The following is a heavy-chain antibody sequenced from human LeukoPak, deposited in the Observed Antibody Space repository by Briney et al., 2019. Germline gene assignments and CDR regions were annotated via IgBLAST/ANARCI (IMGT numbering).Heavy chain of an antibody. CDR3: ARDIDGGNSGSYFDY. CDR2: SNAGNGNT. Sequence: ASVKVSCKASGYTFTSYAMHWVRQAPGQRLEWMGWSNAGNGNTKYSQEFQGRVTMTRDTSISTAYMELSSLRSEDTAVYYCARDIDGGNSGSYFDYWGQGTLVTVSS. V-gene: IGHV1-3*02. D-gene: IGHD4-23*01. CDR1: GYTFTSYA. J-gene: IGHJ4*02.